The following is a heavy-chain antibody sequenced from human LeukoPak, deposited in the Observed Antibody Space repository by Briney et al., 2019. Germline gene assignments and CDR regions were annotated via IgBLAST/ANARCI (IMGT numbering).Heavy chain of an antibody. J-gene: IGHJ4*02. CDR3: ASYGSGSYFVMN. CDR1: GYTFTAYY. CDR2: INPDSGGT. D-gene: IGHD3-10*01. V-gene: IGHV1-2*06. Sequence: ASVKVSCKASGYTFTAYYMHWVRQGPGQGLEWMGRINPDSGGTNYAQKFQGRVTMTRDTSITTAYMELSRLRSDDTAVYYCASYGSGSYFVMNWGQGTLVTVSS.